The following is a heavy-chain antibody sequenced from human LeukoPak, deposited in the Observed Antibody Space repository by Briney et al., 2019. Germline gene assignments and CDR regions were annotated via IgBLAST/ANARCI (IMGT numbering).Heavy chain of an antibody. V-gene: IGHV1-2*02. J-gene: IGHJ2*01. CDR1: GYTFTGYY. Sequence: ASVKVSCKASGYTFTGYYMHWVRQAPGQGLEWMGWINPNSGGTNYAQKFQGRVTITADESTSTAYMELSSLRSEDTAVYYCARVIGYSSGWYFDLWGRGTLVTVSS. CDR3: ARVIGYSSGWYFDL. CDR2: INPNSGGT. D-gene: IGHD6-19*01.